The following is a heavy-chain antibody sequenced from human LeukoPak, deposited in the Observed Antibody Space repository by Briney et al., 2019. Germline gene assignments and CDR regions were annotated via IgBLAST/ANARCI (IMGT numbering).Heavy chain of an antibody. J-gene: IGHJ3*02. D-gene: IGHD6-13*01. V-gene: IGHV1-2*02. CDR1: GYTFTGYY. CDR2: INPNSGGT. CDR3: AGGLAAAGHDAFDI. Sequence: ASVKVSCKASGYTFTGYYMHWVRQAPGQGLEWMGWINPNSGGTNYAQKFQGRVTMTRDTSISTAYMELSRLRSDDTAVYYCAGGLAAAGHDAFDIWGQGTMVTVSS.